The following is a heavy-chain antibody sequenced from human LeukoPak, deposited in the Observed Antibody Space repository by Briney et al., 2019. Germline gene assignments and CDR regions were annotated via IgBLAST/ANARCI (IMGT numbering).Heavy chain of an antibody. D-gene: IGHD3-22*01. Sequence: GGSLRLSCAASGFTFSSSAMNWVRQAPGKGLEWVSSINNVGSHIYYADSVKGRFTISRDNAKNSLYLQMNSLRAEDTAVYYCARSPNYYDNQDAFDIWGQGTMVTVSS. CDR1: GFTFSSSA. CDR3: ARSPNYYDNQDAFDI. CDR2: INNVGSHI. V-gene: IGHV3-21*04. J-gene: IGHJ3*02.